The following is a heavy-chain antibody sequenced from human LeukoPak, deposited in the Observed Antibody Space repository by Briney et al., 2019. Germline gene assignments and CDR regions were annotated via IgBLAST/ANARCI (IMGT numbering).Heavy chain of an antibody. CDR1: GCSFTSYW. CDR2: IYPGDYDT. D-gene: IGHD2-21*01. CDR3: ERRIAGPHYFDY. J-gene: IGHJ4*02. Sequence: GESLKISCKGSGCSFTSYWIGWVRQVPGKGLEWMGIIYPGDYDTRYSPSFQGQVTISADKSISTAYLQWSSLKASDTAMYYCERRIAGPHYFDYWGQGTLVTVSS. V-gene: IGHV5-51*01.